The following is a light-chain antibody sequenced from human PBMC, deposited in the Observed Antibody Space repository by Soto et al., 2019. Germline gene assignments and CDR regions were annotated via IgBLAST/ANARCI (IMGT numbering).Light chain of an antibody. CDR3: QQYGSSQIT. V-gene: IGKV3-20*01. J-gene: IGKJ5*01. CDR2: GAS. CDR1: QSVRSN. Sequence: EIVMTQSPATLSVSPGERVTLSCGASQSVRSNLAWYQQKPGQAPRLLIYGASSRATGIPDRFSGSGSGTDFTLTISRLEPEDFAAYYCQQYGSSQITFGQGTRLEI.